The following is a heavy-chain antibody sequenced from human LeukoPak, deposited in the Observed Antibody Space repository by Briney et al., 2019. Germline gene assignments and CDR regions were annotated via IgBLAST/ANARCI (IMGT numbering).Heavy chain of an antibody. CDR1: IFSFDLYG. Sequence: GGTLRLSCEASIFSFDLYGISWIRQAPGKGLEWISTISGSGTNTHYADFVKGRFTISRGNSKNMVYLEMNSLRAEDTAIYHCARDPSTLTIRDNYWGRGTLVTVSS. CDR2: ISGSGTNT. D-gene: IGHD5-24*01. CDR3: ARDPSTLTIRDNY. V-gene: IGHV3-23*01. J-gene: IGHJ4*02.